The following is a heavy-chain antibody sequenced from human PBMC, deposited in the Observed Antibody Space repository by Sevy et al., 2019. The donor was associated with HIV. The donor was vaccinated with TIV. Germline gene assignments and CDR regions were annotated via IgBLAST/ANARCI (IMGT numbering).Heavy chain of an antibody. J-gene: IGHJ6*02. CDR2: ISYDGRNQ. CDR3: AGEGGPRQIDV. V-gene: IGHV3-30*01. CDR1: GFPFSRHA. Sequence: GGFQRLSCGVSGFPFSRHAMHWVRQAPGKGLEWVAVISYDGRNQDYADSVKGRFTISRDNPMNTLQLQMNSLRVEDTALYFCAGEGGPRQIDVWGQGTTVTVSS. D-gene: IGHD3-16*01.